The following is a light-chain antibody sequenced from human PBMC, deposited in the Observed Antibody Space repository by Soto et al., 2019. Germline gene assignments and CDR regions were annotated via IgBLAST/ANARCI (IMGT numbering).Light chain of an antibody. Sequence: EIVLTQSPGTLSLSPGXRASLSCRASQSVSSSYLAWYQQIPGQAPRLLINDASRRATGIPDRFSGSGSGTDFTLTISRLEPEDFAVYYCQKYGSSGTFGQGTKVDIK. V-gene: IGKV3-20*01. J-gene: IGKJ1*01. CDR1: QSVSSSY. CDR2: DAS. CDR3: QKYGSSGT.